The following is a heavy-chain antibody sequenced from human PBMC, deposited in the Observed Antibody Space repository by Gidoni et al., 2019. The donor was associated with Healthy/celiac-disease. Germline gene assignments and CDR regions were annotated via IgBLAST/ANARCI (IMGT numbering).Heavy chain of an antibody. CDR2: ISSSSSYI. CDR1: GFTFCSDT. D-gene: IGHD3-22*01. V-gene: IGHV3-21*01. CDR3: GSHYYDSSGYYYADEYFDL. Sequence: EVQLVESGGGLVTPGVSLRPSLAASGFTFCSDTLNWVRQAPGKGLEWVSSISSSSSYIYYADSVKGRFTISRDNAKNSLYLQMNSLRAEDTAVYYCGSHYYDSSGYYYADEYFDLWGRGTLVTVSS. J-gene: IGHJ2*01.